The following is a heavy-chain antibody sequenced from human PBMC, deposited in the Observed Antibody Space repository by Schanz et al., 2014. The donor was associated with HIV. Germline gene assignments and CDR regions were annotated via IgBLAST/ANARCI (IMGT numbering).Heavy chain of an antibody. CDR3: TKDIVAGASEY. J-gene: IGHJ4*02. CDR2: ISGSGGGT. Sequence: EVQLVESGGSLVKPGGSLRLSCAASGFTFSSYSMNWVRQAPGKGLVWVSAISGSGGGTFYAGSVKGRFTISRDNSKNMLYLQMTSLRVEDTAVYYCTKDIVAGASEYWGQGTLVIVSS. D-gene: IGHD6-19*01. V-gene: IGHV3-23*04. CDR1: GFTFSSYS.